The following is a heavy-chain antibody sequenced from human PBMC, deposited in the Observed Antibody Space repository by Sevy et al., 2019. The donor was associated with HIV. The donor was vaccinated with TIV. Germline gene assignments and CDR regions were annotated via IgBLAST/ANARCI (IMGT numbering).Heavy chain of an antibody. Sequence: SETLSLTCTVSGGSVSSDNYYWSWIRQPPGKGLEWIGNIYYCGSTNYNPSLKSRVTISVDTSENQFSLKLSSVTAADTAAYYCARDHSRSYYDSWFDPWGQGTLVTVSS. J-gene: IGHJ5*02. CDR1: GGSVSSDNYY. D-gene: IGHD1-26*01. CDR2: IYYCGST. V-gene: IGHV4-61*01. CDR3: ARDHSRSYYDSWFDP.